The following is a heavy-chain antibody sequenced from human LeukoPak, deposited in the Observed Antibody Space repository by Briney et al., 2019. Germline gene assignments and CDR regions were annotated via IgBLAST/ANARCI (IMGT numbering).Heavy chain of an antibody. CDR1: GFTFNDYA. D-gene: IGHD3-10*01. Sequence: GRSLRLSCAASGFTFNDYAMHWVRQAPGKGLEWVSGISWNSGSIAYTDSVKGRFTISRDNAKNSLYLQMNSLRAEDTALYYCARYYYGPGSFNYWGQGTLVTVSS. V-gene: IGHV3-9*01. CDR2: ISWNSGSI. J-gene: IGHJ4*02. CDR3: ARYYYGPGSFNY.